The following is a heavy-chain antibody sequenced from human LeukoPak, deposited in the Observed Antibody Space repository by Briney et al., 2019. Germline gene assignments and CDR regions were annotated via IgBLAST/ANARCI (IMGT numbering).Heavy chain of an antibody. D-gene: IGHD5-18*01. J-gene: IGHJ6*02. CDR1: GFTFSSYA. CDR2: ISGSGGST. CDR3: AKAIQRYYYNGMAV. V-gene: IGHV3-23*01. Sequence: PGGSLRLSCAASGFTFSSYAMSWVRQAPGKGLEWVSAISGSGGSTYYADSVKGRFTISRDNSKNTLYLQMNSLRAEDTAVYYCAKAIQRYYYNGMAVWGQGTTVTVSS.